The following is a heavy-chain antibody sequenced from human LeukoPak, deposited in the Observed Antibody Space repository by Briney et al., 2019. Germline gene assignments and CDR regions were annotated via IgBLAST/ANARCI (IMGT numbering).Heavy chain of an antibody. CDR3: ARGVYIAAAQYGY. Sequence: SSETLSLTCTVSGGSISSHYWSWIRQPPGKGLEWIGYIYYSGTTNYNPSLKSRVTISVDTSKNQFSLKLSSVTAADTAVYYCARGVYIAAAQYGYWGQGTLVTVSS. J-gene: IGHJ4*02. CDR2: IYYSGTT. V-gene: IGHV4-59*11. D-gene: IGHD6-13*01. CDR1: GGSISSHY.